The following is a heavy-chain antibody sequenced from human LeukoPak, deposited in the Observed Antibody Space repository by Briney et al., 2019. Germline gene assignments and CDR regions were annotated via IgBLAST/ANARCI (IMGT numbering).Heavy chain of an antibody. V-gene: IGHV1-2*02. CDR1: GYTFTGYY. Sequence: ASVKVSCKASGYTFTGYYVYWVRQASGQGLEWMGWISPNSEGANYAQKFQGRVTMTMDTSINTAYMELNRLTSDDTAVYYCARDSAGGYLDYWGQGTLVIVSS. D-gene: IGHD5-12*01. CDR3: ARDSAGGYLDY. J-gene: IGHJ4*02. CDR2: ISPNSEGA.